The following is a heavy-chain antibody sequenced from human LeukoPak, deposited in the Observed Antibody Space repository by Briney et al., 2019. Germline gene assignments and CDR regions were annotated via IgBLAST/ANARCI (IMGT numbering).Heavy chain of an antibody. CDR3: ARAEIFGSCVP. CDR2: IYTSGST. D-gene: IGHD3-3*01. CDR1: GGSISSYY. Sequence: PSETLSLTCTASGGSISSYYRSWIRQPAGKGLEWIWRIYTSGSTNYNPSLKRRVTMSVDTSKNQFSLQLSPVPAADTAVYYCARAEIFGSCVPWGQGTLVSVS. V-gene: IGHV4-4*07. J-gene: IGHJ5*02.